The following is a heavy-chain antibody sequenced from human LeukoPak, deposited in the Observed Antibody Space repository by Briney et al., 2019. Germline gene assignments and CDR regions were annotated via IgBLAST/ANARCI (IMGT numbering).Heavy chain of an antibody. CDR1: GYTFTGYY. J-gene: IGHJ4*02. CDR3: ARDGVLLWFGELFFDY. Sequence: GASVKVSCKAAGYTFTGYYMHWVRQGPGQGLEWMGWINPNSGGTNYAQKFQGRVTMTRDTSISTAYMELSRLRSDDTAVYYCARDGVLLWFGELFFDYWGQGTLVTVSS. D-gene: IGHD3-10*01. CDR2: INPNSGGT. V-gene: IGHV1-2*02.